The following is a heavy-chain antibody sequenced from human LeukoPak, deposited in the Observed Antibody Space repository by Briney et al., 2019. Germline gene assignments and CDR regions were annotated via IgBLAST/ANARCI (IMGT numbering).Heavy chain of an antibody. CDR1: GFTFSSYW. J-gene: IGHJ3*02. CDR2: IKQDGSEK. Sequence: GGSLRLSCAASGFTFSSYWMTWVRQTPGKGLEWVANIKQDGSEKDYVDSVKGQFTISRDNAKNSLYLQMNGLRAEDTAVYYCARVRGGYCSSTSCSLGFGAFDIWGQGTMVTVSS. D-gene: IGHD2-2*01. CDR3: ARVRGGYCSSTSCSLGFGAFDI. V-gene: IGHV3-7*03.